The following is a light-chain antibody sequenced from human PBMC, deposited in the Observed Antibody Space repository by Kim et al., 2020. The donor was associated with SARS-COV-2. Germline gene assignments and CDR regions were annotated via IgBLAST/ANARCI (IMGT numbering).Light chain of an antibody. J-gene: IGLJ3*02. CDR2: DVT. CDR1: SSDIGGYNY. CDR3: SSYTSSSTWV. V-gene: IGLV2-14*03. Sequence: QSALTQPASVSGSPGQSITLSCTGTSSDIGGYNYVSWYQQHPGKAPKLMIYDVTNRPSGVSNRFSGSKSGNTASLTISGLQAEDEADYYCSSYTSSSTWVFGAGTQLTAL.